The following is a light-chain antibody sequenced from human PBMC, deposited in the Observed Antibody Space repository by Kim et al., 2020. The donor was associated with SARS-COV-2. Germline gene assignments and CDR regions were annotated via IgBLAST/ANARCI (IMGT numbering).Light chain of an antibody. CDR2: GAS. CDR1: QSVSSSF. Sequence: EIVLTQSPGTLSLSPGERATLSCRASQSVSSSFLAWYQQKPGQAPRLLIYGASSRATGIPDRFSGSGSGTDFTLTISRLEPEDFAVYYCQQHGRTPITFGGGTKVDIK. V-gene: IGKV3-20*01. CDR3: QQHGRTPIT. J-gene: IGKJ4*02.